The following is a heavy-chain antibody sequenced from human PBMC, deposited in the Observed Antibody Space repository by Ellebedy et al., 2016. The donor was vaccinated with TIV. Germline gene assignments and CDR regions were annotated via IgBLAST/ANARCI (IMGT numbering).Heavy chain of an antibody. CDR3: ARETLRREGGYVYHGMDV. CDR2: ISYDGTET. V-gene: IGHV3-30*03. D-gene: IGHD2-15*01. Sequence: PGGSLRLSCVASGFSFSNYHMQWVRQAPGKGLEWVALISYDGTETYYGDSVKGRLTISRDNSKNTVYLQMSSLRADDTAVYFCARETLRREGGYVYHGMDVWGQGTTVAVSS. J-gene: IGHJ6*02. CDR1: GFSFSNYH.